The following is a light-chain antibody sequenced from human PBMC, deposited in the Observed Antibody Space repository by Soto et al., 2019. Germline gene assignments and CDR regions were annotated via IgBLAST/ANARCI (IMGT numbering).Light chain of an antibody. CDR3: SSYTSTSTLVV. Sequence: QSALTQPASVSGSPGQSITISCTGTSSDIGGYDYVSWYQQYPGKVPKLMIYDVTNRASGVPSRFSASKSGDTASLTISGLQAEDEADYYCSSYTSTSTLVVFGGGTQLPVL. J-gene: IGLJ2*01. CDR1: SSDIGGYDY. V-gene: IGLV2-14*01. CDR2: DVT.